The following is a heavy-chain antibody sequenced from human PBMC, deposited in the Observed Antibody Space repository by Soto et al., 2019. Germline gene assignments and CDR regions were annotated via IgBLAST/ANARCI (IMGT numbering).Heavy chain of an antibody. CDR1: GGSISSGGYS. J-gene: IGHJ4*02. D-gene: IGHD4-17*01. V-gene: IGHV4-30-2*01. Sequence: QLQLQESGSGLVKPSQTLSLTCAVSGGSISSGGYSWSWIRQPPGKGLEWIGYIYHSGSTYYNPSLKRRVTISVDRSKNQCSLKLSSVTAADTAVYYCASQRYGDPFDYWGQGTLVTVSS. CDR3: ASQRYGDPFDY. CDR2: IYHSGST.